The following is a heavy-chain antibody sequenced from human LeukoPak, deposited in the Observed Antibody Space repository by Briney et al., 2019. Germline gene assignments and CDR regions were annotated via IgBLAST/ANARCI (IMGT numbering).Heavy chain of an antibody. J-gene: IGHJ5*02. V-gene: IGHV4-39*07. CDR1: GGSISSSSYY. D-gene: IGHD3-10*01. CDR2: IYYSGST. CDR3: ASYITMVRGVIMTPFDP. Sequence: SETLSLTCTVSGGSISSSSYYWGWIRQPPGKGLEWIGSIYYSGSTYYNPSLKSRVTISVDTSKNQFSLKLSSVTAADTAVYYCASYITMVRGVIMTPFDPWGQGTLVTVSS.